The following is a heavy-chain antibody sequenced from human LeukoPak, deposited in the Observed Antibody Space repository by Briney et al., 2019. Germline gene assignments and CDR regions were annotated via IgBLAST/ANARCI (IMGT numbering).Heavy chain of an antibody. CDR2: IYHSGST. CDR1: GYSISSSNW. Sequence: PSDTLSLTCAVSGYSISSSNWWGWIRQPPGKGLGWIGYIYHSGSTYYNPSLKSRVTISVDRSKNQFSLKLSSVTAADTAVYYCARDQGSSGAFDIWGQGTMVTVSS. D-gene: IGHD3-10*01. CDR3: ARDQGSSGAFDI. J-gene: IGHJ3*02. V-gene: IGHV4-28*03.